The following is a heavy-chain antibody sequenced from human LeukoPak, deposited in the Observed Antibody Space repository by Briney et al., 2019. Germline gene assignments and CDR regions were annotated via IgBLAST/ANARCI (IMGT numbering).Heavy chain of an antibody. J-gene: IGHJ4*02. D-gene: IGHD4-17*01. CDR3: AKDASDFGDSYFDH. Sequence: PGGSLRLSCEASGFNFNNYGMHWVRQAPGKGLEWVAALWFDGSHEYYADSVKGRFTISRGNFKNTLFMEMNALTAGDTAIYYCAKDASDFGDSYFDHWGQGTPVTVSS. V-gene: IGHV3-33*06. CDR1: GFNFNNYG. CDR2: LWFDGSHE.